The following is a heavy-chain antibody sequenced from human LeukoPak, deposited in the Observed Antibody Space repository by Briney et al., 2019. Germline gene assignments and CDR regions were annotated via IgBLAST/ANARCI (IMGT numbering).Heavy chain of an antibody. CDR2: INYSGRT. Sequence: PSETLSLTCSVSGYSIRSGYQWGWIRQAPGKGLEWIGSINYSGRTYDNPSLKSRVTISVDTSKNQFSLKLSSVTAADTAVYYCARRIFQRGRLFDYWGQGTLVTVSS. V-gene: IGHV4-38-2*01. J-gene: IGHJ4*02. D-gene: IGHD6-25*01. CDR3: ARRIFQRGRLFDY. CDR1: GYSIRSGYQ.